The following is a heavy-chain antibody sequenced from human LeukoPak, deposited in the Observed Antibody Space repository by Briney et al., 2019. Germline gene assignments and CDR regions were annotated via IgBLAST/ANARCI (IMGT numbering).Heavy chain of an antibody. CDR1: GGSFSGYY. CDR2: INHSGST. J-gene: IGHJ6*03. D-gene: IGHD3-22*01. CDR3: ARSDYDSSGYLYYYYMDV. Sequence: SETLSLTCAVYGGSFSGYYWSWIRQPPGKGLEWIGEINHSGSTSYNPSLKSRVTISVDTSKNQFSLKLSSVTAADTAVYYCARSDYDSSGYLYYYYMDVWGKGTTVTVSS. V-gene: IGHV4-34*01.